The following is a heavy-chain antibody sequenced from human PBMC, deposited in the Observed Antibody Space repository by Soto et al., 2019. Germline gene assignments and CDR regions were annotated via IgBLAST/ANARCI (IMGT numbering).Heavy chain of an antibody. CDR2: ITGSSSYI. D-gene: IGHD6-13*01. Sequence: ESGGGLVKPGGSLRLSCAASGFTFSSYTMNWVRQAPGKGLEWVSSITGSSSYIYYADSVKGRFTISRDNAKNSLYLQMNSLRAEDTAVYYCARDGFIAAASDCWGQGTLVTVSS. V-gene: IGHV3-21*01. CDR1: GFTFSSYT. CDR3: ARDGFIAAASDC. J-gene: IGHJ4*02.